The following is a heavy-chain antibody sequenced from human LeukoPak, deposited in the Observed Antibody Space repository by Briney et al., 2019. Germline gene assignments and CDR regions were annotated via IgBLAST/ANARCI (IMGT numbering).Heavy chain of an antibody. CDR1: GYTFTSYD. CDR3: ARGATLKLRYLEGSGMDV. Sequence: ASVKVSCKASGYTFTSYDINWVRQATGRGLEWMGWMNPNSGNTGYVQKFQGRVTMTRNTSISTAYMELSSLRSEDTAVYYCARGATLKLRYLEGSGMDVWGQGTTVTVSS. J-gene: IGHJ6*02. CDR2: MNPNSGNT. V-gene: IGHV1-8*01. D-gene: IGHD3-9*01.